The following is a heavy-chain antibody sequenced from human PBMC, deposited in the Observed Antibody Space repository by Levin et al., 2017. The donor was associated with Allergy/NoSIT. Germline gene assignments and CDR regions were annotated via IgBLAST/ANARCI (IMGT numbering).Heavy chain of an antibody. V-gene: IGHV3-30*18. CDR3: AKGLYSSSWYLGDY. J-gene: IGHJ4*02. CDR2: ISYDGSNK. CDR1: GFTFSNYD. Sequence: GGSLRLSCAASGFTFSNYDMHWVRQAPGKGLEWVAVISYDGSNKYYADFVKGRFTISRDNSKNTLSLQMNSLRAEDTAVYCCAKGLYSSSWYLGDYWGQGTLVTVSS. D-gene: IGHD6-13*01.